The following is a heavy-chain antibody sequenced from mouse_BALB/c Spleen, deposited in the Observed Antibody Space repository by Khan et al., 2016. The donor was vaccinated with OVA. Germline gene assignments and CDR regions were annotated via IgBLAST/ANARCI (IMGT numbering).Heavy chain of an antibody. CDR1: GFSLTNYG. J-gene: IGHJ4*01. CDR2: IWRDGST. V-gene: IGHV2-6-1*01. CDR3: ARQPYYHYNIMDY. D-gene: IGHD2-10*01. Sequence: VQLQESGPGLAAPSQSLSITCTISGFSLTNYGVHWIRQPPGKGLEWLVVIWRDGSTTYNSALLSRLTITKDNSQSQVFLKMNGLQTDDTAIYFCARQPYYHYNIMDYWGQGTSVTVSS.